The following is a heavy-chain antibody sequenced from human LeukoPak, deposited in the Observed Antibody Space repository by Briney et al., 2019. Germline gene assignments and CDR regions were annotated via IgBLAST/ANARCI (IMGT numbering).Heavy chain of an antibody. CDR3: AKITKATTPNY. CDR2: ITDSGRKT. V-gene: IGHV3-23*01. CDR1: GFTFSDYA. Sequence: GGSLRLSCVASGFTFSDYAMNWVRQASGKGLEWVSGITDSGRKTYYADSVKGRFSISRDNSKNTVYLQMSDLRAEDTAVYYCAKITKATTPNYWGQGTLVTVSS. D-gene: IGHD4-17*01. J-gene: IGHJ4*02.